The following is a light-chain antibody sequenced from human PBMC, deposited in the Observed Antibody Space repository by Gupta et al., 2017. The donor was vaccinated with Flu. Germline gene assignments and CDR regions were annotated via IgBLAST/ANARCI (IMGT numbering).Light chain of an antibody. CDR1: SSNIGNNY. V-gene: IGLV1-51*02. Sequence: QSVLTQPPSVSAAPGQKVTISCSGSSSNIGNNYVSWYQQLPGTAPKLLIYENNKRPSGIPVRFSGSKSGTSATLGITGLQTGDEADYYCGTWDSSLSAWVFGGGTKMTVL. CDR2: ENN. CDR3: GTWDSSLSAWV. J-gene: IGLJ2*01.